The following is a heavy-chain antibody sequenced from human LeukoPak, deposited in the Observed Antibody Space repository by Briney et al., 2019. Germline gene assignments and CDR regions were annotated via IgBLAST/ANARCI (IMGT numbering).Heavy chain of an antibody. Sequence: ASVKVSCKVSGYTLTELSMHWVRQAPGKGLEWMGGFDPEDGETIYAQKFQGRVTMTRDTSTSTVYMELSSLRSEDTAVYYCARGQQWVDYWGQGTLVTVSS. D-gene: IGHD6-19*01. CDR2: FDPEDGET. V-gene: IGHV1-24*01. CDR3: ARGQQWVDY. J-gene: IGHJ4*02. CDR1: GYTLTELS.